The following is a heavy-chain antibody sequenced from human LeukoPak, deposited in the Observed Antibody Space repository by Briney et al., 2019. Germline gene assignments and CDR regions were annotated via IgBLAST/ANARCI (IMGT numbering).Heavy chain of an antibody. J-gene: IGHJ4*02. CDR2: ISSSSSYI. V-gene: IGHV3-21*01. CDR1: RFTFNRYG. CDR3: ARQKGYYFDY. Sequence: GGSLRLSCTASRFTFNRYGMHWVRQAPGKGLEWVSSISSSSSYIYYADSVKGRFTISRDNAKNSLYLQMNSLRAEDTAVYYCARQKGYYFDYWGQGTLVTVSS.